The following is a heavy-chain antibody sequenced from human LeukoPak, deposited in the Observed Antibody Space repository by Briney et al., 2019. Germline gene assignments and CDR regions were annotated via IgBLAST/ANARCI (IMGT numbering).Heavy chain of an antibody. Sequence: SETLSLTCTVSGGSISSYYWNWIRQPAGKGLELIGHIYTSGSTNYNSSLKSRVTMSVDTSKNQFSVKLNSVIAADTAMYYCARGVYLGNGYYFDYWGQGTLVTVSS. CDR1: GGSISSYY. V-gene: IGHV4-4*07. D-gene: IGHD2-8*01. CDR3: ARGVYLGNGYYFDY. CDR2: IYTSGST. J-gene: IGHJ4*02.